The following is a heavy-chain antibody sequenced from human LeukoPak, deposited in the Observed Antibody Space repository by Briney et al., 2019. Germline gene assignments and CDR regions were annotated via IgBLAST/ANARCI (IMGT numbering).Heavy chain of an antibody. Sequence: GGSLRLSCAASGFTFNDFAMSWVRQAPGKGLEWVSVISGSGGSTYYADSVKGRFTISRDNSKNALYLQMNSLRVEDTAVYYCAKHLYGSGGYYNALFDYWGQGTLVNVSS. CDR2: ISGSGGST. J-gene: IGHJ4*02. CDR3: AKHLYGSGGYYNALFDY. CDR1: GFTFNDFA. V-gene: IGHV3-23*01. D-gene: IGHD3-10*01.